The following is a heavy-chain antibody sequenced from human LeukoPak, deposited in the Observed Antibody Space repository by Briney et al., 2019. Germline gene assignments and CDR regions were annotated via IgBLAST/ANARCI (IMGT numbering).Heavy chain of an antibody. CDR1: GFTFSSYA. CDR3: ARSNHYFVVVPAAMGY. CDR2: ISYDGSNK. J-gene: IGHJ4*02. D-gene: IGHD2-2*01. V-gene: IGHV3-30-3*01. Sequence: GGSLRLSCAASGFTFSSYAMHWVRQAPGKGLEWVAVISYDGSNKYYADSVKGRFTIPRDNSKNTLYLQMNSLRAEDTAVYYCARSNHYFVVVPAAMGYWGQGTLVTVSS.